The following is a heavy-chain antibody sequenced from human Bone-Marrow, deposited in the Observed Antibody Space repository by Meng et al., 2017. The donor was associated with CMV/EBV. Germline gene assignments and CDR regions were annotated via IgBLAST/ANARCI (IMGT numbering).Heavy chain of an antibody. CDR3: ARDPTTYGILPLWGYYYGMDV. Sequence: ASVKVSCKASGYTFTSYYMHWVRQAPGQGLEWMGIINPSGGSTSYVQKFQGRVTMTRDTSTSTVYMELSSLRSEDTAVYYCARDPTTYGILPLWGYYYGMDVWGQGTTVTVSS. V-gene: IGHV1-46*01. CDR2: INPSGGST. CDR1: GYTFTSYY. J-gene: IGHJ6*02. D-gene: IGHD2-8*01.